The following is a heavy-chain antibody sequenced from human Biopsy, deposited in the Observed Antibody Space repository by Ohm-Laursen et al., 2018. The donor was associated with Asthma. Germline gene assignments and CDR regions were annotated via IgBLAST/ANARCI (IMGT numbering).Heavy chain of an antibody. Sequence: ASVKVSCKASGDSFSNYAISWVRQAPGQGLEWMGWMNSNSGNTDYAQKFQGRVTMTRDTSISTAYMELSSLRSEDTAVYYCARGYSGSDRIVYYYSGLEVWGQGTTVTVSS. CDR2: MNSNSGNT. V-gene: IGHV1-8*02. CDR1: GDSFSNYA. CDR3: ARGYSGSDRIVYYYSGLEV. J-gene: IGHJ6*02. D-gene: IGHD5-12*01.